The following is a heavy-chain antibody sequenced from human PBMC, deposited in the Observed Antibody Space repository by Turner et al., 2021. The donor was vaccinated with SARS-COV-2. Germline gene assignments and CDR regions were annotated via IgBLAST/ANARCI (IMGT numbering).Heavy chain of an antibody. CDR3: AREDRGYSYGYGRFDP. Sequence: QVQLVQSGAEVKKPGASVKVSCKASGYTFTGYYMHWLRQAPGQGLEWMGWINPNSGGTNYAQKFQGWVTMTRDTSISTAYMELSRLRSDDTAVYYCAREDRGYSYGYGRFDPWGQGTLVTVSS. J-gene: IGHJ5*02. V-gene: IGHV1-2*04. CDR2: INPNSGGT. CDR1: GYTFTGYY. D-gene: IGHD5-18*01.